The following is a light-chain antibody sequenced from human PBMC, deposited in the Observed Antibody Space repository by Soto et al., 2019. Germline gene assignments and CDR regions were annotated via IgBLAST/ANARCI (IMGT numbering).Light chain of an antibody. CDR1: QSISSW. CDR2: DAS. J-gene: IGKJ2*01. V-gene: IGKV1-5*01. CDR3: QQYNSYSGT. Sequence: DIQMTQSPSTLSASVGDRFTITCRASQSISSWLAWYQQKPGKAPKLLIYDASSLESGVPSRFSGSGSGTEFTLTISSLQPDDVATYYCQQYNSYSGTFGQGTKLEIK.